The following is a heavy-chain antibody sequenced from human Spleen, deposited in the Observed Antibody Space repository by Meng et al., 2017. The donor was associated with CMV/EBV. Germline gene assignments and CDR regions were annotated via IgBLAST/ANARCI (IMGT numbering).Heavy chain of an antibody. V-gene: IGHV4-61*01. D-gene: IGHD2-2*02. J-gene: IGHJ4*02. Sequence: VSSGSYYWSWIRQPPGKGLEWIGYIYYSGSTNYNPSLKSRVTISVDTSKNQFSLKLSSVTAADTAVYYCARGSGYCSSTSCYTWDYWGQGTLVTVSS. CDR1: VSSGSYY. CDR3: ARGSGYCSSTSCYTWDY. CDR2: IYYSGST.